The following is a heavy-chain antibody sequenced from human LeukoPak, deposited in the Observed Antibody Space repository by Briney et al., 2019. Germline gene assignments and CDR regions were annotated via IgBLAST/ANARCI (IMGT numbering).Heavy chain of an antibody. CDR1: GGSIISYY. CDR2: IYSSGST. V-gene: IGHV4-4*09. Sequence: SETLSLTCSLSGGSIISYYWRWIRHPPGEGLECIGFIYSSGSTNYNPSLRGRLTIPVDTSKNQFSLRLNSVNAADTAVYYCARHFKHVRSGTQHWFDPWGQGTLVTVSS. J-gene: IGHJ5*02. CDR3: ARHFKHVRSGTQHWFDP. D-gene: IGHD1-14*01.